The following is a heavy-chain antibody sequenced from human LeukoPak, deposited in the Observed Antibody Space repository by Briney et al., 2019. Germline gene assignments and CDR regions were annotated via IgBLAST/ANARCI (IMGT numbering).Heavy chain of an antibody. CDR1: GYTFTGYY. D-gene: IGHD6-13*01. CDR3: ARDRGYRRTYYYGMDV. V-gene: IGHV1-2*02. CDR2: INPNSGGT. Sequence: ASVKVSCKASGYTFTGYYMHWVRQAPGQGLEWMGWINPNSGGTNYAQKFQGRVTMTRDTSISTAYMELSRLRSDDTAVYYCARDRGYRRTYYYGMDVWGQGTTVTVSS. J-gene: IGHJ6*02.